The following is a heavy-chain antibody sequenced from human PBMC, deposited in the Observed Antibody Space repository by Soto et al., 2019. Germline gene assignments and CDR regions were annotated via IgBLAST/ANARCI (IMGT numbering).Heavy chain of an antibody. CDR2: IYWDDDK. CDR1: GFSLSTSGVG. Sequence: QITLKESGPTLVKPTQTLTLTCTFSGFSLSTSGVGVGWIRQPPGKALVWLALIYWDDDKRYSPSLKSRLTITTDTSKNQVVLTMTKMDPVDTATYYCAHSADYYDSSGYFYWYFDLWGRGTLVTVSS. D-gene: IGHD3-22*01. V-gene: IGHV2-5*02. CDR3: AHSADYYDSSGYFYWYFDL. J-gene: IGHJ2*01.